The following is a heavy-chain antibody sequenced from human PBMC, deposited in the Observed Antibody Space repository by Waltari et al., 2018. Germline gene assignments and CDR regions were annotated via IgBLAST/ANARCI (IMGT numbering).Heavy chain of an antibody. Sequence: QVQLVESGGGVVQPGRSLRLSCAASGFTFSSYAMHWVRQAPGKGLEWVGVISYDGSNKYYADYVKGRFTSSRDNSKNTLYLQMNSLRAEDTAVYYCARGDVLRFLEWLFSFDYWGQGTLVTVSS. CDR2: ISYDGSNK. J-gene: IGHJ4*02. CDR1: GFTFSSYA. D-gene: IGHD3-3*01. V-gene: IGHV3-30*01. CDR3: ARGDVLRFLEWLFSFDY.